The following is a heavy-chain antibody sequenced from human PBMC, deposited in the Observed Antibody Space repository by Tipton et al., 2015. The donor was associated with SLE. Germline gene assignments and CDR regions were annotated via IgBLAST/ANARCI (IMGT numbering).Heavy chain of an antibody. J-gene: IGHJ6*02. CDR1: VGIVTSTSYY. V-gene: IGHV4-39*01. CDR2: LSGSGSR. Sequence: TLSLTCDVSVGIVTSTSYYWGWFRLSPKRELEWIATLSGSGSRFYSPSFRSRVTVSRGSTERQFSLRLSAVTAADTAVYYCATGRGADGYYTYGLDVWGQGP. D-gene: IGHD1-26*01. CDR3: ATGRGADGYYTYGLDV.